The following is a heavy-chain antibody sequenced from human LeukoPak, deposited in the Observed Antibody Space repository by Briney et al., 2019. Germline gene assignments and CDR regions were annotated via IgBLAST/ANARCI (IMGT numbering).Heavy chain of an antibody. J-gene: IGHJ6*03. V-gene: IGHV4-61*01. D-gene: IGHD3-10*01. CDR1: GYSISSGYY. CDR2: IYYSGST. CDR3: ARDYGSGRRYYYMDV. Sequence: SETLSLTCTVSGYSISSGYYWSWIRQPPGKGLEWIGYIYYSGSTNYNPSLKSRVTISVDTSKNQFSLKLSSVTAADTAVYYCARDYGSGRRYYYMDVWGKGTTVTVSS.